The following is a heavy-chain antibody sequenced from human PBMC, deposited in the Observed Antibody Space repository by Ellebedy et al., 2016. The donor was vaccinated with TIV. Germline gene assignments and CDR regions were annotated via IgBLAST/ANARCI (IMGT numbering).Heavy chain of an antibody. CDR3: ARLGYYGSGSYLNWFDP. CDR2: IYYSGST. Sequence: SETLSLXCTVSGGSISSYYWSWIRQPPGKGLEWIGYIYYSGSTNYNPSLKSRVTISVDTSKNQFSLKLSSVTAADTAVYYCARLGYYGSGSYLNWFDPWGQGTLVTVSS. CDR1: GGSISSYY. J-gene: IGHJ5*02. V-gene: IGHV4-59*08. D-gene: IGHD3-10*01.